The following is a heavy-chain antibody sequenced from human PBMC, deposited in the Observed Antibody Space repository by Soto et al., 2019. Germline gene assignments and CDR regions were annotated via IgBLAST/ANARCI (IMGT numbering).Heavy chain of an antibody. Sequence: SETLSLTCTVSGGSISSGDYYWSWIRQPPGKGLEWIGYIYYSGSTYYNPSLKSRVTISVDTSKNQFSLKLSSVTAADTAAYYCAREPPSGYYSYFDYWGQGTLVTVSS. CDR3: AREPPSGYYSYFDY. D-gene: IGHD3-22*01. V-gene: IGHV4-30-4*01. CDR1: GGSISSGDYY. J-gene: IGHJ4*02. CDR2: IYYSGST.